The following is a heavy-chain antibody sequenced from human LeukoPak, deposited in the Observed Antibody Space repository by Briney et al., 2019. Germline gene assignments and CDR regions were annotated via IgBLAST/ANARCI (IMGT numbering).Heavy chain of an antibody. CDR3: AKIPTYYCDSNEGSDI. CDR2: ISGSGENT. J-gene: IGHJ3*02. D-gene: IGHD3-22*01. CDR1: GFSFSMFA. Sequence: GGSLRLSCAATGFSFSMFAMTWVRQGPGKGLEWVSVISGSGENTNSADSVKGRFTTSRDNSKNTLYLQMNSLRVEDTALYYCAKIPTYYCDSNEGSDIWGQGTMVTVSS. V-gene: IGHV3-23*01.